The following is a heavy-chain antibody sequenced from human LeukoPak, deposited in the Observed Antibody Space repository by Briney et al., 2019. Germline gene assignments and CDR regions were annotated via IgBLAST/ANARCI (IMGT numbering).Heavy chain of an antibody. Sequence: PSETLSLTCTVSGGXISSSSYYWGWIRQPPGKGLEWIGSIYYSGSTYYNPSLKSRVTISVDTSKNQFSLKLSSVTAADTAVFYCARLRYSYFDYWGQGTLVTVSS. CDR3: ARLRYSYFDY. D-gene: IGHD1-1*01. V-gene: IGHV4-39*01. CDR1: GGXISSSSYY. CDR2: IYYSGST. J-gene: IGHJ4*02.